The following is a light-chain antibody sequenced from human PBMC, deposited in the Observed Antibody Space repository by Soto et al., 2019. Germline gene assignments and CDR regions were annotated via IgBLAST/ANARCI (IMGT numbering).Light chain of an antibody. J-gene: IGKJ2*01. CDR1: QSISSW. Sequence: TQSPSTLSTSVGDRVTITCRASQSISSWLAWYQQKPGKAPKLLIYKASSLESGVPSRFSGSGSGTEFTLTISSLQPDDFATYYCQQYNSYSGTFGQGTKLEIK. CDR2: KAS. V-gene: IGKV1-5*03. CDR3: QQYNSYSGT.